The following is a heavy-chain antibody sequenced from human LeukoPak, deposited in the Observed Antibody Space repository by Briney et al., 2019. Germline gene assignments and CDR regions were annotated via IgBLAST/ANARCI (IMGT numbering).Heavy chain of an antibody. CDR3: ATAPYDSSGILDY. D-gene: IGHD3-22*01. Sequence: GGSLRLSCAASGLTFDDYAMHWVRQGPGKGLELVSLISWDGSSTYYADSVKGRFTISRDNNKNSLYLQMNSLRPEDTALYYCATAPYDSSGILDYWGQGTLVTVSS. V-gene: IGHV3-43D*03. CDR1: GLTFDDYA. J-gene: IGHJ4*02. CDR2: ISWDGSST.